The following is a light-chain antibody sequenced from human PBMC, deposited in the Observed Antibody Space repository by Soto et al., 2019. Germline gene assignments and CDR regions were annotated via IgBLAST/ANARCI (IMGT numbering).Light chain of an antibody. CDR3: SSYTSSSTRV. V-gene: IGLV2-14*01. CDR1: SSDVGGYNL. J-gene: IGLJ3*02. Sequence: QSALTQPASVSGSPGQSITISCTGTSSDVGGYNLVSWYQQYPDKAPKLMIFDVNTRPSGVSNRFSGSKSGNTASLTISGLQAEDEADYYCSSYTSSSTRVFGGGTKLTVL. CDR2: DVN.